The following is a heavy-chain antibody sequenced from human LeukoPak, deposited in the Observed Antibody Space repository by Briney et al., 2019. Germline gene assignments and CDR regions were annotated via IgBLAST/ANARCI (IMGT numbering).Heavy chain of an antibody. CDR1: GFTFSSYS. V-gene: IGHV3-21*01. J-gene: IGHJ4*02. CDR2: ISSSSSYI. D-gene: IGHD3-3*01. CDR3: ARLTSFGGGFDY. Sequence: GGSLRLSCAASGFTFSSYSMNWVRQAPGKGLEWVSSISSSSSYIYYADSVKGRFTISRDNAKNSLYLQMNSLRAEDTAVYYCARLTSFGGGFDYWGQGTLVTVSS.